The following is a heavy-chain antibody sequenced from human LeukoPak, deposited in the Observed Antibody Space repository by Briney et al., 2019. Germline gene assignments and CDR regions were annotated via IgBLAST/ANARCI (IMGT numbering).Heavy chain of an antibody. J-gene: IGHJ4*02. CDR3: ARDYYDSSGYRYFDY. D-gene: IGHD3-22*01. V-gene: IGHV4-4*07. CDR2: IYTSGST. CDR1: GGSISSYY. Sequence: SETLSLTWTVSGGSISSYYWSWMRQPAGKGLEWIGRIYTSGSTNYNPSFKSRVTMSVDTSKNQFSLKLSSVTAADTAVYYCARDYYDSSGYRYFDYWGQGTLVTVSS.